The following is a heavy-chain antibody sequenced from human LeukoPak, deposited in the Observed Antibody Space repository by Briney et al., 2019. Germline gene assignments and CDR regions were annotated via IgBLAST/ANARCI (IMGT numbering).Heavy chain of an antibody. Sequence: PGGSLRLSCAASGFTFSSYWMNWVRQAPGKGLEWVANIMKDGSEEYYVDSVKGRFTISRDNAKNSLYLQMNSLRAEDAAVYYCATGDAGYWGQGTLVTVSP. V-gene: IGHV3-7*05. CDR1: GFTFSSYW. D-gene: IGHD3-16*01. CDR3: ATGDAGY. CDR2: IMKDGSEE. J-gene: IGHJ4*02.